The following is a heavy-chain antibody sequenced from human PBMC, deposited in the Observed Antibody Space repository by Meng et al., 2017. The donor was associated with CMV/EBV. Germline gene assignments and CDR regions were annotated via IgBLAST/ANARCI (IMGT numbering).Heavy chain of an antibody. CDR1: GFTFSSYS. Sequence: EVQLVESGGXXXXXGXSLILSCAASGFTFSSYSMNWVRQAPGQGLEWVSSISSSSSYIYYADSVKGRFTISRDNAKNSLYLQMNSLRAEDTAVYYCARDYGSGKDYWGQGTLVTVSS. D-gene: IGHD3-10*01. J-gene: IGHJ4*02. CDR3: ARDYGSGKDY. CDR2: ISSSSSYI. V-gene: IGHV3-21*01.